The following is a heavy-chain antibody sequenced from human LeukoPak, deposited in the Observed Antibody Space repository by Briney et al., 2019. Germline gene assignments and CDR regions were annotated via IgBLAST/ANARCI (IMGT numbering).Heavy chain of an antibody. Sequence: GGSLRLSCAASGFTFSSYEMSWVRQAPGKGLEWVSYISSSGSTIYYADSVKGRFTISRDNAKSSLYLQMNSLRAEDTAVYYCAKGYGWEASYYYYYMDVWGKGTTVTISS. V-gene: IGHV3-48*03. CDR3: AKGYGWEASYYYYYMDV. CDR2: ISSSGSTI. D-gene: IGHD1-26*01. J-gene: IGHJ6*03. CDR1: GFTFSSYE.